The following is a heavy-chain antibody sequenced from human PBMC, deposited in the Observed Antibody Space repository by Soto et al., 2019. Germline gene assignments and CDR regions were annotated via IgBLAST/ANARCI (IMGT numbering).Heavy chain of an antibody. D-gene: IGHD6-6*01. CDR2: IIPIFGTA. CDR3: ARGGAEQLEGHYYCNGMDV. CDR1: GGTFSSYA. V-gene: IGHV1-69*01. Sequence: QVQLVQSGAEVQKPGSSVKVSCKASGGTFSSYAISWVRQAPGQGLEWMGGIIPIFGTANYAQKFQGRVTITADESTSTAYMELSSLRSEDTAVYYCARGGAEQLEGHYYCNGMDVWGQGTTVTDSS. J-gene: IGHJ6*02.